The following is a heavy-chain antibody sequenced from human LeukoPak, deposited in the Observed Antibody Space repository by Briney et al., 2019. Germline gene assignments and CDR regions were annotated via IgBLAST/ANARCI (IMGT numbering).Heavy chain of an antibody. J-gene: IGHJ4*02. CDR1: GFTVSSNY. V-gene: IGHV3-66*01. CDR2: IYSGGST. D-gene: IGHD5-12*01. CDR3: ARDWRGYSGYDYNY. Sequence: GSLRLSCAASGFTVSSNYMSWVRQAPGKGLEWVSVIYSGGSTYYADSVKGRFTISRDNSTNTLYLQMNSLRTEDTAVYYCARDWRGYSGYDYNYWGQGTLVTVSS.